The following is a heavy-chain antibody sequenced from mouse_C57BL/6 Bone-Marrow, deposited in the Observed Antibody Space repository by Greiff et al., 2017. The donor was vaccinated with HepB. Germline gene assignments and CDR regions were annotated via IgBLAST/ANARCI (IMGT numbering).Heavy chain of an antibody. D-gene: IGHD2-2*01. CDR3: ARDYGYDVEDYFAMDY. CDR1: GYTFTSYW. Sequence: QVQLQQPGAELVKPGASVKLSCKASGYTFTSYWMHWVKQRPGQGLEWIGVIHPNSGNTNYNEKFKSKATLTVDKSSSTAYMQLSSLTSEDSAVYYCARDYGYDVEDYFAMDYWGQGTSVTVSS. V-gene: IGHV1-64*01. J-gene: IGHJ4*01. CDR2: IHPNSGNT.